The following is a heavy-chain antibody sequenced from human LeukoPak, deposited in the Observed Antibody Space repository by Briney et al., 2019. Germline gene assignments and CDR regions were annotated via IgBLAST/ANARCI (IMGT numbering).Heavy chain of an antibody. CDR3: AGAYGSGSYYRPNFDY. CDR1: GYTFTGYY. Sequence: SVKVSCKASGYTFTGYYMHWVRQAPGQGLEWMGGIIPIFGTANYAQKFQGRVTITADKSTSTAYMELSSLRSEDTAVYYCAGAYGSGSYYRPNFDYWGQGTLVTVSS. J-gene: IGHJ4*02. CDR2: IIPIFGTA. D-gene: IGHD3-10*01. V-gene: IGHV1-69*06.